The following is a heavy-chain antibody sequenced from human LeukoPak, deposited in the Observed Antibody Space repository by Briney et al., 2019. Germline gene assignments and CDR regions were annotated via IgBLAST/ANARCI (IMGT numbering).Heavy chain of an antibody. D-gene: IGHD1-20*01. J-gene: IGHJ5*02. V-gene: IGHV4-38-2*01. CDR3: ARVSVSLFNWFDP. CDR1: GYSIRSGYH. Sequence: SETLSLTCGVSGYSIRSGYHWGWIRQPPGKGLEWIGSMYHSGTTYYNPSLKSRVTISVDTSKNQFSLQLNSVTPEDTAVYYCARVSVSLFNWFDPWGQGTLVTVSS. CDR2: MYHSGTT.